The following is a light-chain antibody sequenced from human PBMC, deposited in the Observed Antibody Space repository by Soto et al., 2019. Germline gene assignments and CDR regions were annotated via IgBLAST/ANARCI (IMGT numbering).Light chain of an antibody. V-gene: IGLV2-23*01. CDR3: CSYASSSSYV. Sequence: QSVLAQPASVSSSPGQSITMSCIGTTSDVGGYNLVSWYQQHTAKAPKLLIYEGTQRPSGVSSRFSGSKSGNTASLTISGLQAEDEADYYCCSYASSSSYVFGTGTKVTVL. CDR1: TSDVGGYNL. CDR2: EGT. J-gene: IGLJ1*01.